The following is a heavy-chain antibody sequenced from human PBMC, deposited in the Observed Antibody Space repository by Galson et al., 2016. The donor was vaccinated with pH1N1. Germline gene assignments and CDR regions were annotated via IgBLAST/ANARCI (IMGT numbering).Heavy chain of an antibody. J-gene: IGHJ4*02. V-gene: IGHV2-70*01. CDR2: IDWDDDK. Sequence: PALVKPTQTLTLTCTFSGFSLSTSGMCMSWIRQPPGKALEWLALIDWDDDKYYSTSLKTRLTISKDTSKNQVVLTMTNMDPVDTATYYCARIFYGDYSDYFDYWGQGTLVTVSS. D-gene: IGHD4-11*01. CDR1: GFSLSTSGMC. CDR3: ARIFYGDYSDYFDY.